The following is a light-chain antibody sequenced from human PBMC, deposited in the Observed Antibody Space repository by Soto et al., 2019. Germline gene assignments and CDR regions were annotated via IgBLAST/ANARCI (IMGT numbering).Light chain of an antibody. CDR1: QRIRGN. V-gene: IGKV3-15*01. CDR2: AAS. CDR3: LQYDDWPRT. J-gene: IGKJ1*01. Sequence: EILMTQSTVTLSVSPGERATLSCRASQRIRGNLAWYQQKPGQAPRLLIYAASTRATGIPARFSGSGSGTEFTLTISSLQSEDFAVYYCLQYDDWPRTFGKGTKVDIK.